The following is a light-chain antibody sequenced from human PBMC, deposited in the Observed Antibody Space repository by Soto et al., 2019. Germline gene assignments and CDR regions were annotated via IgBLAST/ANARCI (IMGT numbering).Light chain of an antibody. J-gene: IGKJ2*01. V-gene: IGKV2-24*01. CDR1: QSLVDGDGDTY. Sequence: DIVLTQTPLSSPVTLGQPASISCRSSQSLVDGDGDTYLSWLQQRPGQPPRPLIYKVSTRFSGVPDRFSGSGAGTDFTLQISRVEAEDVGVYFCMQGTHFPHTFGQGTKLEIK. CDR2: KVS. CDR3: MQGTHFPHT.